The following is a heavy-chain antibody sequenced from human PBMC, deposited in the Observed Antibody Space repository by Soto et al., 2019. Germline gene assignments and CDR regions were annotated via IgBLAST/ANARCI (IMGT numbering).Heavy chain of an antibody. CDR2: FDPEDGET. CDR3: ATVFRGENWFDP. D-gene: IGHD3-10*01. J-gene: IGHJ5*02. CDR1: GYTLTELS. Sequence: GASVKVSCKVSGYTLTELSMHWVRQAPGKGLEWMGGFDPEDGETIYAQKFQGRVTMTEDTSTDTAYMELSSLRSEDTAVYYCATVFRGENWFDPWGQGTLVTVSS. V-gene: IGHV1-24*01.